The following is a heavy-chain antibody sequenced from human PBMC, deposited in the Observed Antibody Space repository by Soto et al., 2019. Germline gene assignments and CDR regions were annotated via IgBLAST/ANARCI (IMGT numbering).Heavy chain of an antibody. D-gene: IGHD3-10*01. CDR2: INHSGST. V-gene: IGHV4-34*01. CDR3: ARVRRFGESTSMDV. Sequence: PSETLSLTCAVYGGSFSGYYWSWIRQPPGKGLEWIGEINHSGSTNYNPSLKSRVTISVDTSKNQFSLKLSSVTAADTAVYYCARVRRFGESTSMDVWGKGTTVTV. J-gene: IGHJ6*03. CDR1: GGSFSGYY.